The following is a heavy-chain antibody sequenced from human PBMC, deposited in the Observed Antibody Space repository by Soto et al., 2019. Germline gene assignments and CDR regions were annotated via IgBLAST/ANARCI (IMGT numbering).Heavy chain of an antibody. CDR1: VFTFSSYA. J-gene: IGHJ4*02. CDR3: AKVFYYYDSSGYYYFDY. V-gene: IGHV3-23*01. CDR2: ISGSGSTI. D-gene: IGHD3-22*01. Sequence: PWGSLRISCASSVFTFSSYAVSWVRQAPGKGPDWISSISGSGSTIYYADSVKGRFTISRDNSKNTLYLQMSSLRAEDTAVYYCAKVFYYYDSSGYYYFDYWGQGTLVTVSS.